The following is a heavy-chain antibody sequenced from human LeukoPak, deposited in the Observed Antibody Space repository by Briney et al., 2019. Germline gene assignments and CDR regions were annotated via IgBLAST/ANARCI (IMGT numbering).Heavy chain of an antibody. V-gene: IGHV1-69*05. Sequence: SVKVSCKASGGTFSSYAISWVRQAPGQGLEWMGGSIPIFGTANYAQKFQGRVTITTDESTSTAYMELSSLRSEDTAVYYCARANYDSSGYYPTAEYFQHWGQGTLVTVSS. CDR3: ARANYDSSGYYPTAEYFQH. CDR2: SIPIFGTA. CDR1: GGTFSSYA. D-gene: IGHD3-22*01. J-gene: IGHJ1*01.